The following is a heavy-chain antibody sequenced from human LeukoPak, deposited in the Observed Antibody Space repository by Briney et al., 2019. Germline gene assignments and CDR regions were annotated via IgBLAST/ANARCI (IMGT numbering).Heavy chain of an antibody. J-gene: IGHJ5*02. Sequence: GESLKISCKGSGYSFTSYWIGWVRQMPGKGLEWMGIIYPGHSDTRYSPSFQGQVTISADKSISTAYLQWSSLKASDTAMYYCARHASSGSYHNWFDPWGQGTLVTVSS. CDR1: GYSFTSYW. CDR3: ARHASSGSYHNWFDP. V-gene: IGHV5-51*01. CDR2: IYPGHSDT. D-gene: IGHD3-10*01.